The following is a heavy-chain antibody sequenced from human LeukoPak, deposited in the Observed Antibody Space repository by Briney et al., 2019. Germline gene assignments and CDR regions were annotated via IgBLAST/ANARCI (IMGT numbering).Heavy chain of an antibody. CDR1: GFTFSSYG. CDR3: ARDYAATRHFDY. V-gene: IGHV3-33*01. J-gene: IGHJ4*02. D-gene: IGHD2-15*01. Sequence: PGRSLRLSCAASGFTFSSYGMHWVRQAPGKGLEWVAVIWYDGSNKYYADSVKGRFTISRDNAKNSLYLQMNSLRAEDTAVYYCARDYAATRHFDYWGQGTLVTVSS. CDR2: IWYDGSNK.